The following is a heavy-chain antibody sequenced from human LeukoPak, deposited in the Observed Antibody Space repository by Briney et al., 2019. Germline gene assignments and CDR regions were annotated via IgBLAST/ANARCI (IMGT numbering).Heavy chain of an antibody. CDR2: INHSGST. Sequence: SETLPLTCAVYGGSFSGYYWSWIRQPPGKGLEWIGEINHSGSTNYNPSLKSRVTISVDTSKNQFSLKLSSVTAADTAVYYCARGQFSTNYVWGSYRPVNWFDPWGQGTLVTVSS. CDR3: ARGQFSTNYVWGSYRPVNWFDP. CDR1: GGSFSGYY. J-gene: IGHJ5*02. D-gene: IGHD3-16*02. V-gene: IGHV4-34*01.